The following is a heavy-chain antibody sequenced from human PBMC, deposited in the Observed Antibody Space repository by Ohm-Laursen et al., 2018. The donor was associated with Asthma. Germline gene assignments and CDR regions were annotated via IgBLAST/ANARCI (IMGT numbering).Heavy chain of an antibody. CDR2: ITPFNGNT. D-gene: IGHD2-15*01. V-gene: IGHV1-45*02. CDR1: GYTFTYLY. Sequence: SVKVSCKASGYTFTYLYLHWVRQAPGQALEWMGWITPFNGNTNYAQKFQDRVTITRDRSMSTAYMELSSLRSEDTAMYYCAIMGYCSGGSCYPDYWGQGTLVTVSS. J-gene: IGHJ4*02. CDR3: AIMGYCSGGSCYPDY.